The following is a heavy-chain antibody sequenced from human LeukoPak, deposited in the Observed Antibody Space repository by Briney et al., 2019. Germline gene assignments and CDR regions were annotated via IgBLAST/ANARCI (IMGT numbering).Heavy chain of an antibody. CDR1: GNSISSSSYY. V-gene: IGHV4-39*07. Sequence: SETLSLTCTVSGNSISSSSYYWVWIRQPPGKGLEWIGSINYYGKTYYNPSVKSRVTISVDTSKNQFSLMVMSVTAADTAVYYCGRSAGFVHFDHWGQGTLVTVTS. CDR2: INYYGKT. J-gene: IGHJ4*02. CDR3: GRSAGFVHFDH. D-gene: IGHD3-16*01.